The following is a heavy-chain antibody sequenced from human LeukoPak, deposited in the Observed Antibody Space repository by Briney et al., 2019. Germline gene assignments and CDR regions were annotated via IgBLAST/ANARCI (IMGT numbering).Heavy chain of an antibody. J-gene: IGHJ3*02. CDR2: IRYDGSNK. D-gene: IGHD1-26*01. Sequence: GSLRLSCAASGFTFSSYGMHWVRQAPGKGLEWVAFIRYDGSNKYYADSVKGRFTISRDNSKNTLYLQMNSLRAEDTAVYYCAKGPQWELLGTYDAFDIWGQGTMVTVSS. CDR1: GFTFSSYG. CDR3: AKGPQWELLGTYDAFDI. V-gene: IGHV3-30*02.